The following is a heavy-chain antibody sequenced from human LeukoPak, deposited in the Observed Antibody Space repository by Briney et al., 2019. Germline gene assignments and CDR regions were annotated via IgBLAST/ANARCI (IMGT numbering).Heavy chain of an antibody. V-gene: IGHV5-51*01. J-gene: IGHJ4*02. CDR1: GYTFTNYW. D-gene: IGHD2-2*02. CDR3: ARLGKAIGARYFYF. Sequence: GESLKISCKASGYTFTNYWIGWVRQMPGKGLEWMGTIYPGDSDNRYSPSFQGQVSISADKSTNTAYLPWTSLKASDTAIYYCARLGKAIGARYFYFWGQGTLVTVSS. CDR2: IYPGDSDN.